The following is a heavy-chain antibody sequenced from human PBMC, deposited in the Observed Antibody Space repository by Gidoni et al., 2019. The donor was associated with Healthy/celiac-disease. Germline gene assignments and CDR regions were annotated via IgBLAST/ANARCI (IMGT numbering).Heavy chain of an antibody. CDR3: ARVYDFWSGYVDY. V-gene: IGHV4-38-2*01. CDR1: GYSISSGYY. Sequence: QVQLQESGPGLVKPSETLSLTCAVSGYSISSGYYWGWIRQPPGTGLEWIGSIYHSGSTYYNPSLKSRVTISVDTSKNQFSLKLSSVTAADTAVYYCARVYDFWSGYVDYWGQGTLVTVSS. J-gene: IGHJ4*02. D-gene: IGHD3-3*01. CDR2: IYHSGST.